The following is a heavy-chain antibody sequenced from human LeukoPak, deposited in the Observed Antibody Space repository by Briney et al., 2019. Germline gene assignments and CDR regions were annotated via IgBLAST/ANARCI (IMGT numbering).Heavy chain of an antibody. CDR1: GYTFTGYY. V-gene: IGHV1-2*02. CDR2: INPNSGGT. CDR3: ARVVTGYYYYYMDV. Sequence: ASVKVSCKASGYTFTGYYMYWVRQAPGQGLEWMGWINPNSGGTNYAQKFQGRVTMTRDTSISTAYMELSRLRSDDTAVYYCARVVTGYYYYYMDVWGKGTTVTVSS. D-gene: IGHD2-21*02. J-gene: IGHJ6*03.